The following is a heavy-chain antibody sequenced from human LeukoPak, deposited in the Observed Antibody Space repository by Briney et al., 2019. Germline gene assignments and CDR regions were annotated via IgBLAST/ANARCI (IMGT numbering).Heavy chain of an antibody. CDR1: GFTFSSYA. J-gene: IGHJ4*02. CDR3: ARDEKAYYDILSGYSPMYYFDY. Sequence: PGGSLRLSCAASGFTFSSYAMSWVRQAPGKGLEWVSVIYSGGSTYYADSVKGRFTISRDNAKNSLYLQMNSLRAEDTAVYYCARDEKAYYDILSGYSPMYYFDYWGQGTLVTVSS. V-gene: IGHV3-66*01. CDR2: IYSGGST. D-gene: IGHD3-9*01.